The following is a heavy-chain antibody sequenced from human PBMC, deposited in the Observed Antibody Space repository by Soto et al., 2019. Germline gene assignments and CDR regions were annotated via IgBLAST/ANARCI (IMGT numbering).Heavy chain of an antibody. CDR3: AKGDNLGPKTGYAFDP. CDR1: GYSVSSNTAS. J-gene: IGHJ5*02. Sequence: SHTLSLTCAISGYSVSSNTASWNWIRQSPSRGLEWLGRTYFRSKWYNDYAVSVKSRIIISPDTSNNQFSLQLNSVTPEDTAVYFCAKGDNLGPKTGYAFDPWGQGIMVTVSS. D-gene: IGHD5-12*01. CDR2: TYFRSKWYN. V-gene: IGHV6-1*01.